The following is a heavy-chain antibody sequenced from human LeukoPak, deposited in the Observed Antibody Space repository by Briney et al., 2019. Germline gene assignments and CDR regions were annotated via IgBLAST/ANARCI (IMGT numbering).Heavy chain of an antibody. V-gene: IGHV1-2*06. CDR2: INPNSGGT. J-gene: IGHJ4*02. D-gene: IGHD5-12*01. CDR1: GYTFTDHY. CDR3: ARDLERGYDYYFDY. Sequence: ASVKVSCKASGYTFTDHYIHWVRQAPGQGLEWMGRINPNSGGTNYAQIFQGRVTMTRDTSITTAYMELRILKSDDTAVYYCARDLERGYDYYFDYWGQGTLVTVSS.